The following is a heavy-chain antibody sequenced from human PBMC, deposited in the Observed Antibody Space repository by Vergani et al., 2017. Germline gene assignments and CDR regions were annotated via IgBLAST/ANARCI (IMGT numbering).Heavy chain of an antibody. J-gene: IGHJ6*03. D-gene: IGHD2-2*01. Sequence: QVQLVESGGGVVQPGRSLRLSCAASGFTFSSYGMHWVRQAPGKGLEWVAVIWYDGSNKYYADSVKSRFTISRDNSKNTLYLQMNSLRAEDTAVYYCARDGGYCSSTSCYYYYMDVWGKGTTVTVSS. CDR1: GFTFSSYG. CDR2: IWYDGSNK. CDR3: ARDGGYCSSTSCYYYYMDV. V-gene: IGHV3-33*01.